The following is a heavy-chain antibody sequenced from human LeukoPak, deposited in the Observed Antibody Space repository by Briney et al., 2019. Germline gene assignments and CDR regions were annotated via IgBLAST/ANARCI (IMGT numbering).Heavy chain of an antibody. CDR1: GFTFISYS. J-gene: IGHJ1*01. Sequence: PGGSLRLSCAASGFTFISYSMNWVRQAPGKGLEWVSSISSSSSYIYYADSVKGRFTISRDNAKNSLYLQMNSLRAEDTAVYYCARDRSGWYGAEYFQHWRQGTLVTVS. V-gene: IGHV3-21*01. CDR3: ARDRSGWYGAEYFQH. D-gene: IGHD6-19*01. CDR2: ISSSSSYI.